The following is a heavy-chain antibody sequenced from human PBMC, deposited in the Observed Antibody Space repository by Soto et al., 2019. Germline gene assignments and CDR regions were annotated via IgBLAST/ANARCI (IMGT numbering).Heavy chain of an antibody. CDR2: ISGSGGNST. D-gene: IGHD2-15*01. J-gene: IGHJ4*02. V-gene: IGHV3-23*01. CDR3: ANGGGSCCFDN. Sequence: EVQLLESGGGWVQPGGSLRLSCAASGFTFSTYAMSWVRQAPGKGLECVSAISGSGGNSTFYGDSVKGRFTISRDNSKNTLYLQMNSLGAEDTAVYYCANGGGSCCFDNWGQGTLVTVSS. CDR1: GFTFSTYA.